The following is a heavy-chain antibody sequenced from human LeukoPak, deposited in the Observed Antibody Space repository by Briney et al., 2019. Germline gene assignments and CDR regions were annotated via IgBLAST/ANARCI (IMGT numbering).Heavy chain of an antibody. CDR2: IKQDGGEK. D-gene: IGHD6-13*01. CDR3: ARIPAGIATRKGKLYYYYYYMDV. Sequence: GGSLSLSCAASGFTFSSYWMSWVRQAPGKGLEWVANIKQDGGEKYYVDSMKGRFTISRDNAKNSLYLQMNSLRAEDTAVYYCARIPAGIATRKGKLYYYYYYMDVWGKGTTVTVSS. CDR1: GFTFSSYW. J-gene: IGHJ6*03. V-gene: IGHV3-7*01.